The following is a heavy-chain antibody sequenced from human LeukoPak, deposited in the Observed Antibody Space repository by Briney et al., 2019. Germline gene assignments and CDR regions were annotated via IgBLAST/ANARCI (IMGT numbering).Heavy chain of an antibody. CDR2: ISYSGST. D-gene: IGHD3-22*01. CDR3: ARHRYYYDSSGYYGDPFDY. V-gene: IGHV4-34*01. CDR1: GGSFSGYY. J-gene: IGHJ4*02. Sequence: SETLSLTCAVSGGSFSGYYWNWIRQPPGKGLEWIGTISYSGSTYYNPSLKSRVTISVDTSKNQFSLKLSSVTAADTAVYYCARHRYYYDSSGYYGDPFDYWGQGTLVTVSS.